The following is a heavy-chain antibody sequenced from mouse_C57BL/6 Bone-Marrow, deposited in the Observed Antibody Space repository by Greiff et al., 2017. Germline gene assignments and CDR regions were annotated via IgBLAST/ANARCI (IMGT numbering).Heavy chain of an antibody. Sequence: EVHLVESGGGLVQPGGSLKLSCAASGFTFSDYGMAWVRQAPRKGPEWVAFISNLAYSIYYADTVTGRFTISRENAKNTLYLEMSSLRSEDTAMYYCAIQLRPTLYYAMDYWGQGTSVTVSS. CDR1: GFTFSDYG. J-gene: IGHJ4*01. V-gene: IGHV5-15*01. D-gene: IGHD3-2*02. CDR2: ISNLAYSI. CDR3: AIQLRPTLYYAMDY.